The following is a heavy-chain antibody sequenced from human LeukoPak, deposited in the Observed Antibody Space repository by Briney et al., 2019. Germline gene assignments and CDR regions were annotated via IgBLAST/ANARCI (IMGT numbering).Heavy chain of an antibody. Sequence: PSETLSLTCTVSGGSISSSSYYWGWIRQPPGKGLEWIGSIYYSGSTYYNPSLKSRVTISVDTSKNQFSLKLSSVTAADTAVYYCARHRSYYYYFDYWGQGTLVTVSS. CDR3: ARHRSYYYYFDY. CDR2: IYYSGST. V-gene: IGHV4-39*01. CDR1: GGSISSSSYY. J-gene: IGHJ4*02. D-gene: IGHD3-10*01.